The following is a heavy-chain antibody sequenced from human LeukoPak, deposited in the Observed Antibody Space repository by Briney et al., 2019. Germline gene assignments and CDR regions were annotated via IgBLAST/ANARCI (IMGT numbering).Heavy chain of an antibody. V-gene: IGHV4-39*07. CDR3: AKDRGNYRTDY. CDR2: IYYSGST. J-gene: IGHJ4*02. CDR1: GGSISSRSSY. Sequence: PSETLSLTCTVSGGSISSRSSYWGWIRQPPGKGLEWIGSIYYSGSTTYNPSLRSRVTISVDTSTNQFSLKLTSVTAADTAVYYCAKDRGNYRTDYWGQGTPVTVSS. D-gene: IGHD1-26*01.